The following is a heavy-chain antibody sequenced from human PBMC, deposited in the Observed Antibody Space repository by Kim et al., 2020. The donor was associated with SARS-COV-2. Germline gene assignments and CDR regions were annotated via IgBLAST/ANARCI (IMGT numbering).Heavy chain of an antibody. Sequence: GESLKISCKGSGYSFTSYWIGWVRQMPGKGLEWMGIIYPGDSDTRYSPSFQGQVTISAEKSISPAYLPWSSLKASDTAMYYCASGGSSSWYPEYFQHWGQGTLVTVSS. CDR3: ASGGSSSWYPEYFQH. D-gene: IGHD6-13*01. V-gene: IGHV5-51*01. J-gene: IGHJ1*01. CDR1: GYSFTSYW. CDR2: IYPGDSDT.